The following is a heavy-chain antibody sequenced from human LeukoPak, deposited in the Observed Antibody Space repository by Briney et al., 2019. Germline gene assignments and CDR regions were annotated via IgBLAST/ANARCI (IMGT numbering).Heavy chain of an antibody. CDR2: IYKSGST. V-gene: IGHV4-31*03. J-gene: IGHJ5*02. Sequence: SETLSLTCSVSGGSIISGGYYWSWIRQHPGKGLEWIGYIYKSGSTYYNPSLKSRVSISVGTSKNQFSLKLSSVTAADTAVYYCARTWFGELINGEFDPWGQGTLVTVSS. CDR3: ARTWFGELINGEFDP. CDR1: GGSIISGGYY. D-gene: IGHD3-10*01.